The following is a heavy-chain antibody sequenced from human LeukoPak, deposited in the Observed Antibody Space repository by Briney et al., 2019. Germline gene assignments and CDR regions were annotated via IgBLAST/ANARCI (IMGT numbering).Heavy chain of an antibody. D-gene: IGHD6-19*01. J-gene: IGHJ4*02. CDR2: ISAYNGNT. Sequence: ASVKVSCKASCYTFTSYGISWVRQAPGQGLEWMGWISAYNGNTNYAQKLQGRVTMTTDTSTSTAYMELRSLRSDDTAVYYCARDRKVAGTLYYFDYWGQGTLVTVSS. V-gene: IGHV1-18*01. CDR1: CYTFTSYG. CDR3: ARDRKVAGTLYYFDY.